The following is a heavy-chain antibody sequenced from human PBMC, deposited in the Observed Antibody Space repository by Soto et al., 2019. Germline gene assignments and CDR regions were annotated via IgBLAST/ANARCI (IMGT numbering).Heavy chain of an antibody. CDR2: IYWDDQK. CDR3: TKIGQYHDSSACGRVCSMDV. CDR1: GFSFTTYGVG. D-gene: IGHD2-2*01. Sequence: QITLKESGPTLVKPTQTLTLTCTFSGFSFTTYGVGVGWIRQAPGKAPEWLALIYWDDQKTFRSSLESRLTITKDTSKDQVVLTITNMDPVDTATYYCTKIGQYHDSSACGRVCSMDVWGKGTTVTVSS. J-gene: IGHJ6*04. V-gene: IGHV2-5*02.